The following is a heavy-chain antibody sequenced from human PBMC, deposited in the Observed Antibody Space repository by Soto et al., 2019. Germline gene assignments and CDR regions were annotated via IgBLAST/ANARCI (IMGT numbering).Heavy chain of an antibody. J-gene: IGHJ6*02. CDR2: ISGSGGNT. Sequence: EVQLLESGGGLVQPGGSLRLSCAASGFTFSSYAMTWVRQAPGKGLEWVSTISGSGGNTYFADSVKGRFTISRDNSKNTLHLQMSSLRAEDTAIYYCAKDQKGGNYYYCDMDVWGQGTTVTVSS. D-gene: IGHD1-1*01. CDR3: AKDQKGGNYYYCDMDV. V-gene: IGHV3-23*01. CDR1: GFTFSSYA.